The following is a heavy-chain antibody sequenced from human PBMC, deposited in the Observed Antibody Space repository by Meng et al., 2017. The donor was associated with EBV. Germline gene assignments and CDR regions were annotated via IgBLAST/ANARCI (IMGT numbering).Heavy chain of an antibody. D-gene: IGHD2-21*01. CDR1: GASISDYY. CDR2: IHYSGSI. V-gene: IGHV4-59*08. Sequence: QVQLLEAVPGLVKPSETLSLTCTVSGASISDYYWSWIRQPPGKGLEWIGYIHYSGSIYYNPSLKSRITISVDMSRNQFSLRLTSVTSADMAVYYCARVNSDCGGVMCYKGWFDPWGQGTLVTVSS. CDR3: ARVNSDCGGVMCYKGWFDP. J-gene: IGHJ5*02.